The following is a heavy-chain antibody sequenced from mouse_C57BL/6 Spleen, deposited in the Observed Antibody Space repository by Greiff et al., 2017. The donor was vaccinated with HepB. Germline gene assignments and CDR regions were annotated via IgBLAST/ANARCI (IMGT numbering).Heavy chain of an antibody. CDR1: GFTFSDYG. CDR2: ISSGSSTI. Sequence: EVMLVESGGGLVKPGGSLKLSCAASGFTFSDYGMHWVRQAPEKGLEWVAYISSGSSTIYYADTVKGRFTISRDNAKNTLFLQMTSLRSEDTAMYYCATGGTCDYDGYYAMDYWGQGTSVTVSS. V-gene: IGHV5-17*01. D-gene: IGHD2-4*01. J-gene: IGHJ4*01. CDR3: ATGGTCDYDGYYAMDY.